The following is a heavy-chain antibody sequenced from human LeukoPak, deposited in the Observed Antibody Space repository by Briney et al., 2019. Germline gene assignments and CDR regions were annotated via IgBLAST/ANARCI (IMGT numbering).Heavy chain of an antibody. Sequence: SETLSLTCTVSGGSISSYHWSWIRQPAGKGLEWIGRIYTSGSTNYNPSLKSRVTMSVDTSKNQFSLKLSSVTAADTAVYYCARAGTPPYYYYYYMDVWGKGTTVTISS. V-gene: IGHV4-4*07. D-gene: IGHD2-15*01. CDR2: IYTSGST. CDR3: ARAGTPPYYYYYYMDV. J-gene: IGHJ6*03. CDR1: GGSISSYH.